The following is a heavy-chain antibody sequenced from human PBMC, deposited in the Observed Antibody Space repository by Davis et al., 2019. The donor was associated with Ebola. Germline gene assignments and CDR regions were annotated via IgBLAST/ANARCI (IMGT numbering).Heavy chain of an antibody. J-gene: IGHJ4*02. V-gene: IGHV3-53*01. D-gene: IGHD6-6*01. CDR1: GFTFSNYA. CDR2: IYSGCST. CDR3: ARSSAARHVGLSWFDY. Sequence: GESLKISCAASGFTFSNYAMSWVRQAPGKGLEWVSVIYSGCSTYYADSVKGRFTIPRDNSKNTLSLQMNSLRAEDTAVYYCARSSAARHVGLSWFDYWGQGTLVTVSS.